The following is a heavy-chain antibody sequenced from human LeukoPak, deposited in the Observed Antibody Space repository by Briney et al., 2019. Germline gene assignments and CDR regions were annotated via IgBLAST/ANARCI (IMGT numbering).Heavy chain of an antibody. CDR1: GFTFSSYS. CDR3: ARDRDTAMVRYDY. J-gene: IGHJ4*02. Sequence: PGGSLRLSCAASGFTFSSYSMNWVRQAPGKGLEWVSSISSSSSYIYYADSVKGRFTISRDNAKNSLYLQMNSLRAEDTAVYYCARDRDTAMVRYDYWGQGTLVTVSS. D-gene: IGHD5-18*01. V-gene: IGHV3-21*01. CDR2: ISSSSSYI.